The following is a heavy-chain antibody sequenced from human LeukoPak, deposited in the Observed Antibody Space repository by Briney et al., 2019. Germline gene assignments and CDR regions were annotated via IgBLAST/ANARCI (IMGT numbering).Heavy chain of an antibody. D-gene: IGHD3-22*01. J-gene: IGHJ4*02. Sequence: ASVKVSCKASGYTFTSYGISWVRQAPGQGLEWMGWISAYNGNTNYAQKLQGRVTMTTDTSTSTAYMEPRSLRSDDTAVYYCASHNYYDSSGYYFFDYWGQGTLVTVSS. V-gene: IGHV1-18*01. CDR3: ASHNYYDSSGYYFFDY. CDR2: ISAYNGNT. CDR1: GYTFTSYG.